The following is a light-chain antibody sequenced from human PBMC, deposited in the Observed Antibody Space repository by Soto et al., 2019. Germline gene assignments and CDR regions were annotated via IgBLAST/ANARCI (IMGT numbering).Light chain of an antibody. CDR1: HDITSY. CDR2: DAS. Sequence: DIQMTQSPSSLSASVGDRVTITCQASHDITSYLNWYQHKPGKAPKLLSYDASILEAGVTSRFSGSGSGTDFTFTISSLQPEDVATYYCQKCDYLPIFGPGTTVDLK. CDR3: QKCDYLPI. J-gene: IGKJ3*01. V-gene: IGKV1-33*01.